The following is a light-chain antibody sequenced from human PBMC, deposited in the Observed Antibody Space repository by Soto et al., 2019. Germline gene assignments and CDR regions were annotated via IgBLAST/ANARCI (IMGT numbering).Light chain of an antibody. CDR2: EVS. Sequence: QSVLTQPPSASGSPGQSVTISCTGTSSDVGGYNYVSWYQQHPGKAPKLMIYEVSKRPSGVPDRFSGSKSGNTASLTVSGLQAEEEADYYGSSYAGSTLYVVSGGGTKLTVL. J-gene: IGLJ2*01. CDR3: SSYAGSTLYVV. V-gene: IGLV2-8*01. CDR1: SSDVGGYNY.